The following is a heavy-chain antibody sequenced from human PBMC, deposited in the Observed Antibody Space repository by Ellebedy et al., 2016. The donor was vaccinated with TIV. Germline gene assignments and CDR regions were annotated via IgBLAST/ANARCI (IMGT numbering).Heavy chain of an antibody. Sequence: PGGSLRLSCAASGFSFISYTLRWVRQAPGKGLEWVSSISNTGTRTYYADSVEGRFIISRDNSKKTLYLQMNSLRAEDTAVYYCAKDLVAGDGRWVFDIWGQGTLVTVSS. CDR1: GFSFISYT. CDR2: ISNTGTRT. D-gene: IGHD5-24*01. J-gene: IGHJ3*02. CDR3: AKDLVAGDGRWVFDI. V-gene: IGHV3-23*01.